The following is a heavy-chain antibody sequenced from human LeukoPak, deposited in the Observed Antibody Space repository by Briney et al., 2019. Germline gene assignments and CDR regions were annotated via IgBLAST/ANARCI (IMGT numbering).Heavy chain of an antibody. D-gene: IGHD6-13*01. CDR2: ISGSGGST. J-gene: IGHJ1*01. V-gene: IGHV3-23*01. Sequence: SGGSLRLSCAASGFTFSSYAMSWVRQAPGKGREWVSAISGSGGSTYYADSVKGRLTISRDNSKNTLYLQMNSLRAEDTAVYYCAKGVAAAASAEYFQHWGQGTLVTVSS. CDR1: GFTFSSYA. CDR3: AKGVAAAASAEYFQH.